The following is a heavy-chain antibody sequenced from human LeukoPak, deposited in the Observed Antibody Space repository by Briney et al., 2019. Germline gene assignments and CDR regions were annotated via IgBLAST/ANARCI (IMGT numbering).Heavy chain of an antibody. J-gene: IGHJ4*02. CDR3: ARVGRGSASDFDY. V-gene: IGHV7-4-1*02. Sequence: ASVTVSCKASGYTFTSFGMNWVRQAPGQGLEWMGWINTNTGNPTYAQGLTGRFVFSVDTSVSTTYLHISSLEADDTALYYCARVGRGSASDFDYWGQGTLVTLSS. CDR2: INTNTGNP. CDR1: GYTFTSFG. D-gene: IGHD6-6*01.